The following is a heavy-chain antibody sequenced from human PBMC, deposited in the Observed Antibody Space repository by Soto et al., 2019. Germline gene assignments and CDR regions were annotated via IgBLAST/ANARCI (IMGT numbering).Heavy chain of an antibody. V-gene: IGHV4-39*01. Sequence: PSETLSLTCTASGGSISSSSYYWGWIRQPPGKGLEWIGSIYYSGSTYYNPSLKSRVTISVDTSKNQFSLKLSSVTAADTAVYYCERHSIVVVPAASNWFDPWGDGTLVTVSS. CDR2: IYYSGST. CDR3: ERHSIVVVPAASNWFDP. CDR1: GGSISSSSYY. J-gene: IGHJ5*02. D-gene: IGHD2-2*01.